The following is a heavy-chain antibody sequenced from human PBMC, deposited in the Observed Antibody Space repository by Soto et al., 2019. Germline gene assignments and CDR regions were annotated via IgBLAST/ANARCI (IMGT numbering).Heavy chain of an antibody. CDR2: VTVSGAST. CDR1: GFTFSLYV. D-gene: IGHD5-12*01. V-gene: IGHV3-23*01. J-gene: IGHJ5*02. Sequence: GGSLRLSCAASGFTFSLYVMNWVRQAQGKGLEWVSTVTVSGASTYYAASVTGRFTISRDDSRNTLHLQINSLRAEDTALYSCARKGRPGYDKRNWFDHWGRRTRVTGSS. CDR3: ARKGRPGYDKRNWFDH.